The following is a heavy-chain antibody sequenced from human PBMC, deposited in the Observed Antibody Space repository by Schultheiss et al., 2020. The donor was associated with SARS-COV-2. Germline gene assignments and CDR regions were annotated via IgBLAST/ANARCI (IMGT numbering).Heavy chain of an antibody. J-gene: IGHJ4*02. CDR1: GFTFSSYS. V-gene: IGHV3-21*01. Sequence: GGSLRLSCAASGFTFSSYSMNWVRQAPGKGLEWVSSISSSSSYIYYADSVKGGFTISRDNAKNSLYLQMNSLRAEDTAVYYCARARGYGDYIYGYWGQGTLVTVSS. D-gene: IGHD4-17*01. CDR2: ISSSSSYI. CDR3: ARARGYGDYIYGY.